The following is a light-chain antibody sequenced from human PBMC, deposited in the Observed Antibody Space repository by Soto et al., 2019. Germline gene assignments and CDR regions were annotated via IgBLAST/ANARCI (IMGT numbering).Light chain of an antibody. V-gene: IGLV2-14*01. CDR3: SSYTSSSTYV. Sequence: QSVLTQPPSASGSPGQSVTISCTGTSSDIGAYIYVSWYQQHPGKAPKLMISEVSNRPSGVSNRFSGSKSGNTASLTISGLQAEDEADYYCSSYTSSSTYVFGTGTKVTVL. J-gene: IGLJ1*01. CDR2: EVS. CDR1: SSDIGAYIY.